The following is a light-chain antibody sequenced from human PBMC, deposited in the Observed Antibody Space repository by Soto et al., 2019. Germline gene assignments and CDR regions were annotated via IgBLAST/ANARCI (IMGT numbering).Light chain of an antibody. CDR2: DTG. CDR3: LLSYGGTDV. V-gene: IGLV7-43*01. J-gene: IGLJ1*01. Sequence: QAVVTQEPSLTVSPGGTVTLTCASSTGPVSRGYYPNWFQQKPGQAPRALIYDTGFKHSWTPGRFSGSLLGGKAVLTLSGAQPEDEAEYYCLLSYGGTDVFGPGTKVTVL. CDR1: TGPVSRGYY.